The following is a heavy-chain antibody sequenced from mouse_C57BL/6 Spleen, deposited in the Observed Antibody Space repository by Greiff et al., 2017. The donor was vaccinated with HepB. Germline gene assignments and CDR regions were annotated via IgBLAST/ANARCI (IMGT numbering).Heavy chain of an antibody. J-gene: IGHJ4*01. Sequence: VQLQQSGAELVRPGASVTLSCKASGYTFTDYEMHWVKQTPVHGLEWIGAIDPETGGTAYNQKFKGKAILTADKSSSTAYMELRSLTSEDSAVYYCTGSGLMDYWGQGTSVTVSS. CDR1: GYTFTDYE. CDR2: IDPETGGT. V-gene: IGHV1-15*01. CDR3: TGSGLMDY. D-gene: IGHD3-1*01.